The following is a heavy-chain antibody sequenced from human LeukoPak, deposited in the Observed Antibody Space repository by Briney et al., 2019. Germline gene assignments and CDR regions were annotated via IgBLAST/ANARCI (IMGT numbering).Heavy chain of an antibody. D-gene: IGHD6-13*01. J-gene: IGHJ5*02. CDR2: IYPCGSEI. V-gene: IGHV5-51*01. Sequence: GESLKISCEGSGYSFSTYWIAWVRQMPGKGLEWMGSIYPCGSEIRYSPSFQGQVTISADNSISTAYLQWSSLKASDTAMYYCARPAYSSSLSSHFDPWGQGTLVTVSS. CDR1: GYSFSTYW. CDR3: ARPAYSSSLSSHFDP.